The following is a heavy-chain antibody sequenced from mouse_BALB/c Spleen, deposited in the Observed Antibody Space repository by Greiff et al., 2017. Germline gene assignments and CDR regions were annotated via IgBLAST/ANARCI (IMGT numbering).Heavy chain of an antibody. V-gene: IGHV1-14*01. J-gene: IGHJ4*01. CDR2: INPYNDGT. CDR1: GYTFTSYV. D-gene: IGHD2-2*01. Sequence: EVQLQESGPELVKPGASVKMSCKASGYTFTSYVMHWVKQKPGQGLEWIGYINPYNDGTKYNEKFKGKATLTSDKSSSTAYMELSSLTSEDSAVYYCARGIYYGYDYAMDYWGQGTSVTVSS. CDR3: ARGIYYGYDYAMDY.